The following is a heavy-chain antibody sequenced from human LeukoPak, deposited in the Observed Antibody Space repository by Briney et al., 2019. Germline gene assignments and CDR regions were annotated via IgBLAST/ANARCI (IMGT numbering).Heavy chain of an antibody. D-gene: IGHD6-13*01. V-gene: IGHV1-3*01. CDR2: INAGNGNT. CDR1: GYIFTSYA. CDR3: ARGKLDFDY. Sequence: ASVKVSCKASGYIFTSYAMHWVRQAPGQRLEWMGWINAGNGNTKYSQKFQGRVTITRDTSASTVYMELRSLRSDDTAVYYCARGKLDFDYWGQGTLVTVSS. J-gene: IGHJ4*02.